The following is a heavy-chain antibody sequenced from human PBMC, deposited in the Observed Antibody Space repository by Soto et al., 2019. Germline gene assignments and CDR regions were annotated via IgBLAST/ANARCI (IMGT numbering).Heavy chain of an antibody. CDR1: GYTFTGYY. Sequence: QVQLVQSGAEVKKPGASVKVSCKASGYTFTGYYMHWVRQAPGQGLEWMGWINPNSGGTNYAQKFQGWVTMTRDTSISTAAIELSRRRKDDTAAYYCAREGGDTARVTAGTFDYWGQGTLVTVSS. V-gene: IGHV1-2*04. J-gene: IGHJ4*02. CDR3: AREGGDTARVTAGTFDY. D-gene: IGHD5-18*01. CDR2: INPNSGGT.